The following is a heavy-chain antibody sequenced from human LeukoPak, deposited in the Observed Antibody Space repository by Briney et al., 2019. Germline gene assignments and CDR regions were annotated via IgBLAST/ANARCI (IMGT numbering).Heavy chain of an antibody. D-gene: IGHD3-16*01. CDR2: INHSGRT. Sequence: PSETLSLTCTVSGYSISSGYYWGWIRQPPGKGLEWIGEINHSGRTNYNPSLKSRVTISVDTSKNQFSLKLSSVTAADTAVYYCARHGPPRAGWGRKYYYMDVWGKGTTVTISS. CDR1: GYSISSGYY. V-gene: IGHV4-38-2*02. J-gene: IGHJ6*03. CDR3: ARHGPPRAGWGRKYYYMDV.